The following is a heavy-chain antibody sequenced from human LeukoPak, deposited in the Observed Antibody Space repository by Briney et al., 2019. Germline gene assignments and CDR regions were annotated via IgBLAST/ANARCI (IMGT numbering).Heavy chain of an antibody. CDR2: IYYSGST. CDR1: GGSISSSSYY. J-gene: IGHJ5*02. D-gene: IGHD6-19*01. V-gene: IGHV4-39*01. Sequence: SETLSLTCTVSGGSISSSSYYWCWIRQPPGNGLEWIGSIYYSGSTYYNPSLKSRVTISVDTSKNQFSLKLSSVTAADTAVYYCAGLKQWLAFDPWGQGTLVTVSS. CDR3: AGLKQWLAFDP.